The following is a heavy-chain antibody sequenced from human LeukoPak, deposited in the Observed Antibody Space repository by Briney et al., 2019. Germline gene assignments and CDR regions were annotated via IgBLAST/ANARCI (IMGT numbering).Heavy chain of an antibody. CDR1: GFSCSSYA. Sequence: PGGSLRLSCAASGFSCSSYAMSWVRQAPGKGPQWVSGISDDSHSTYYGDSLRGRFTISRDNSKNTLYLQMNSLRAEDTAVYYCAKDMWKSGENYYYDQRSKQTFDYWGQGTLVTVSS. J-gene: IGHJ4*02. D-gene: IGHD3-22*01. V-gene: IGHV3-23*01. CDR3: AKDMWKSGENYYYDQRSKQTFDY. CDR2: ISDDSHST.